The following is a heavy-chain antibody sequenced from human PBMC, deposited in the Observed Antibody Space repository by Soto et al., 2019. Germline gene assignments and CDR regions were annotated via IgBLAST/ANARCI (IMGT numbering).Heavy chain of an antibody. J-gene: IGHJ5*02. CDR3: AVAPRAINWFDP. V-gene: IGHV4-30-2*01. CDR1: GGSISSGGYS. D-gene: IGHD2-15*01. Sequence: SETLSLTCAVSGGSISSGGYSWSWIRQPPGKGLEWIGYIYHSGSTYYNPSLKSRVTISVDRSKNQFSLKLSSVTAADTAVYYCAVAPRAINWFDPWGQGTLVTVSS. CDR2: IYHSGST.